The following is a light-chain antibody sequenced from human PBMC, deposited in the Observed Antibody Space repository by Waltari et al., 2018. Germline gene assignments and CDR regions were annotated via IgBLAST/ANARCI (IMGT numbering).Light chain of an antibody. V-gene: IGLV1-51*01. CDR1: SSNVGSHY. CDR2: DND. J-gene: IGLJ1*01. CDR3: GSWDSSLSAYV. Sequence: QSMLTQQPSVYAAPGQKVTISCPGRSSNVGSHYLSWYQQIPGTAPKLLIYDNDKRPSEIPDRFSGSKSGASATLGITGLQTGDEADYYCGSWDSSLSAYVFGTGTQVTVL.